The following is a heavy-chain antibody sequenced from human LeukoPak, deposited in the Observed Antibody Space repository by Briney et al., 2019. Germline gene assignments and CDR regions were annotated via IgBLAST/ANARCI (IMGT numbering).Heavy chain of an antibody. CDR2: ISAYNGNT. V-gene: IGHV1-18*01. J-gene: IGHJ4*02. CDR1: GYTFTSYG. CDR3: ASGPGYDILTGYYNLDY. Sequence: ASVKVSCKASGYTFTSYGISWVRQAPGQGLEWMGWISAYNGNTNYAQKLQGRVTMTTDTSTSTAYMELRSLRSDDTAVYYCASGPGYDILTGYYNLDYWGQGTLVTVSS. D-gene: IGHD3-9*01.